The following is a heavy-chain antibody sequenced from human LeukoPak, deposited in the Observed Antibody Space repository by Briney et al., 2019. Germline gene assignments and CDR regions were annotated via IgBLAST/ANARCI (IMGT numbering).Heavy chain of an antibody. CDR3: ATVAMEDWYFDL. Sequence: GGSLRLSCVASGFTFSYYSMNWVRQAPGKGLEWVSYISSSGSTIYYADAVKGRFTISRDNAKNSLYLQMSSLRDEDTAVYYCATVAMEDWYFDLWGRGTLVTVSS. J-gene: IGHJ2*01. D-gene: IGHD5-18*01. CDR1: GFTFSYYS. CDR2: ISSSGSTI. V-gene: IGHV3-48*02.